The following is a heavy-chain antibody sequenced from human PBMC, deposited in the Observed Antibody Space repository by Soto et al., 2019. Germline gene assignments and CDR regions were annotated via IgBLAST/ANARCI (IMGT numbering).Heavy chain of an antibody. CDR1: GFTVSSNY. Sequence: EVQLVETGGGLIQPGGSLRLSCAASGFTVSSNYMSWVRQAPGKGLEWVSVIYSGGSTYYADSVKGRFTISRDNSKNTLYLQMNSLSAEDTAVYYCARDRKTYYYDSSGSNYYYYYLDVWGKGTTVTVSS. CDR3: ARDRKTYYYDSSGSNYYYYYLDV. V-gene: IGHV3-53*02. CDR2: IYSGGST. D-gene: IGHD3-22*01. J-gene: IGHJ6*03.